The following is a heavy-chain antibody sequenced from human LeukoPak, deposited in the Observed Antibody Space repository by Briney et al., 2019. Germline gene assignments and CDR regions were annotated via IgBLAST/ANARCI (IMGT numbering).Heavy chain of an antibody. Sequence: GGSLRLSCAASGFTFSSYSMNWVRHAPGQGMDWVSSISSSSSYIYYADSVKGRFTISRDNAKNSLYLQMNSLRAEGTAVYYCARVAQGFGGTSCYRSDAFDIWGQGTMVTVSS. J-gene: IGHJ3*02. D-gene: IGHD2-2*01. V-gene: IGHV3-21*01. CDR2: ISSSSSYI. CDR1: GFTFSSYS. CDR3: ARVAQGFGGTSCYRSDAFDI.